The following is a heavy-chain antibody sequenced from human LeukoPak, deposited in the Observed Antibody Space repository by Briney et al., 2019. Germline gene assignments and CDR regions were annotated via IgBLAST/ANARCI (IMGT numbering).Heavy chain of an antibody. Sequence: ASVTVSCKASGYTFTGFYMHWVRQAPGQGLEWMGRINPKSGDTNYAQKFQGRVTMTRDTSISTSYMELSRLRSGDTAVYYCARDLVGLRPQDYWGQGTLVTVS. CDR3: ARDLVGLRPQDY. D-gene: IGHD3/OR15-3a*01. CDR1: GYTFTGFY. V-gene: IGHV1-2*02. J-gene: IGHJ4*02. CDR2: INPKSGDT.